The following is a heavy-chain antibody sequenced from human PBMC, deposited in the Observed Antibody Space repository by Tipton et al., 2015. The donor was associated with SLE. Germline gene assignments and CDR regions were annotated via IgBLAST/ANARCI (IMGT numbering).Heavy chain of an antibody. D-gene: IGHD1-26*01. CDR3: ARDNLGSSGAYYFDF. CDR1: GGSISRSASY. Sequence: PSLTCTVSGGSISRSASYWAWIRQPPGKGLEWIGSIFYGGGTYYNPSLEGRVFISVDTSKNQFSLNLNSVTAADTAVFYCARDNLGSSGAYYFDFWGQGISVSVSS. CDR2: IFYGGGT. J-gene: IGHJ4*02. V-gene: IGHV4-39*07.